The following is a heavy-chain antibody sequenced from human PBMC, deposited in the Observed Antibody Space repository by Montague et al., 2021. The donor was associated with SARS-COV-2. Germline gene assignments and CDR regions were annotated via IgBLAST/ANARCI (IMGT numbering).Heavy chain of an antibody. CDR1: GASVGSSD. CDR2: FYSVGST. CDR3: ARETMTADAFDI. V-gene: IGHV4-59*02. J-gene: IGHJ3*02. D-gene: IGHD1-14*01. Sequence: SETLSLTCTVSGASVGSSDWGWIRQSPGRGLEWIGYFYSVGSTDYNPSLKSRATISRDTSKNQFSLKLRSVTAADTAVYYCARETMTADAFDIWGQGTMVTVSS.